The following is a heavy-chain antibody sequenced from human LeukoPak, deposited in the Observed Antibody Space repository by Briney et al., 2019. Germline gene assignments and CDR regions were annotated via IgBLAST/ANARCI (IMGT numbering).Heavy chain of an antibody. CDR1: GYTFTSYY. CDR3: ARVKSYYSGSGNYFQTHDAFDI. V-gene: IGHV1-46*01. Sequence: GASVKVSCNASGYTFTSYYIHWVRQVSGHGLEWMGIISPRGGSTSYAQKFQGRVTMTRDTSTSTVYMELSSLRSEDTAVYYCARVKSYYSGSGNYFQTHDAFDIWGQGTMVTVSS. J-gene: IGHJ3*02. D-gene: IGHD3-10*01. CDR2: ISPRGGST.